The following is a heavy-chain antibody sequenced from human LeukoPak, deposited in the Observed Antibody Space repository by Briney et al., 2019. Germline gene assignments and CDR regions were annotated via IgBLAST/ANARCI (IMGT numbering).Heavy chain of an antibody. V-gene: IGHV3-23*01. CDR2: ISGSGGST. D-gene: IGHD3-22*01. J-gene: IGHJ4*02. CDR3: AKLSSYYDSSGYRSYYFDY. Sequence: PGGSLRLSCAASGFTFSSYAMSWVRQAPGKGLEWVSAISGSGGSTYYADSVKGRFTISRDNSKNTLYLQMNSLRAEDTAVYYCAKLSSYYDSSGYRSYYFDYWGQGTLVTVSS. CDR1: GFTFSSYA.